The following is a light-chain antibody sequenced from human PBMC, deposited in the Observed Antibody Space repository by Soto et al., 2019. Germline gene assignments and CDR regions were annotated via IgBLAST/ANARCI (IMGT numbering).Light chain of an antibody. CDR3: QQANSFPPGT. V-gene: IGKV1-39*01. CDR1: QSISTY. Sequence: DIQMTQSPSSLSASVGDRVAITCRASQSISTYLNWYQQKPGKAPKVLIYDATSLQSGVPSRFSGSGSGTDFTLTISSLQPEDFATYYCQQANSFPPGTFGQGTRLEIK. CDR2: DAT. J-gene: IGKJ5*01.